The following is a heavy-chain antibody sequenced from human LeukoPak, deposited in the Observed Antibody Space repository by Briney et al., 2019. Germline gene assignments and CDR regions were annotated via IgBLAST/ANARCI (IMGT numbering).Heavy chain of an antibody. Sequence: PGGSLRLSCAASGFTFDDYAMHWVRQAPGKGLEWVSGISWNSGSVGYADSVKGRFTISRDNPKNSLYLQMNSLRAEDTAVYYCARAYYDFWSGPEYYYYYMDVWGKGTTVTVSS. CDR2: ISWNSGSV. J-gene: IGHJ6*03. CDR1: GFTFDDYA. D-gene: IGHD3-3*01. CDR3: ARAYYDFWSGPEYYYYYMDV. V-gene: IGHV3-9*01.